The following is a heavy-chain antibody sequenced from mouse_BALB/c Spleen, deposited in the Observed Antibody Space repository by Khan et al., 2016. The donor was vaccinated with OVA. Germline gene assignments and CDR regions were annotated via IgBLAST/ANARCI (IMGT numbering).Heavy chain of an antibody. CDR1: GYSITSDYA. V-gene: IGHV3-2*02. J-gene: IGHJ1*01. D-gene: IGHD1-1*01. CDR2: ISYSGST. CDR3: ARRFYYGHWYFDV. Sequence: EVQLQESGPGLVKPSQSLSLTCTVTGYSITSDYAWNWIRQLPGNKLEWMAYISYSGSTGYNPSLKNRVSITRDTSKNQFFLQLNSVTTEDTATYYSARRFYYGHWYFDVWGAGTPVTVSS.